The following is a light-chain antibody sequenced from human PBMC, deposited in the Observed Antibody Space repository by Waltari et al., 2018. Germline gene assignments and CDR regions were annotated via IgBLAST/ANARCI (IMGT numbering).Light chain of an antibody. CDR3: QQSYSTPYT. J-gene: IGKJ2*01. CDR2: AGS. CDR1: KSISSY. Sequence: DIQMTQSPSSLSASVGDRVTITCRASKSISSYLNWYQQKPGKAPKLRIYAGSSLQSGVPSRFSGSRSGIDFTLTISSLQPEDFATYYCQQSYSTPYTFGQGTKLEIK. V-gene: IGKV1-39*01.